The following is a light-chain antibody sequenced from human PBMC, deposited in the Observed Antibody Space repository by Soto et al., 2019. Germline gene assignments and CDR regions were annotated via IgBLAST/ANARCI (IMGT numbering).Light chain of an antibody. V-gene: IGLV4-60*02. CDR1: SGHSSYI. CDR2: LEGSGSY. J-gene: IGLJ3*02. Sequence: QSVLTQSSSASASLGSSVKLTCTLSSGHSSYIIAWHQQQPGKAPRYLMKLEGSGSYNKGSGVPDRVSGSSSGADRYLTISNFQFEDEADYYCETWDSNIHWVFGGGTKLTVL. CDR3: ETWDSNIHWV.